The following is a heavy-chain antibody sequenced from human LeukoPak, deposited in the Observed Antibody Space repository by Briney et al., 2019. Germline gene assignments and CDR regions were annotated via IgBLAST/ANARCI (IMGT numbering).Heavy chain of an antibody. CDR1: GGSISSYY. D-gene: IGHD1-14*01. J-gene: IGHJ6*03. V-gene: IGHV4-4*07. CDR2: IYTSGST. Sequence: SETLSLTCTVSGGSISSYYWSWIRQPAGKGLEWIGRIYTSGSTNYNPSLKSRVTISVDTSKNQFSLKLSSVTAADTAVYYCARDIGEPEYYYYMDVWGKGTTVTVSS. CDR3: ARDIGEPEYYYYMDV.